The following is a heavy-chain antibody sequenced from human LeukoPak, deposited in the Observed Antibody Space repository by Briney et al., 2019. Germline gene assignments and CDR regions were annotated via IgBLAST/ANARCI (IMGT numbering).Heavy chain of an antibody. J-gene: IGHJ4*02. CDR2: IHYSGGT. Sequence: KPSETLSLTCTVSGGSISTSSFYWGWIRQPPGKGLEWIGSIHYSGGTYYNPSLKSGVTISVDTSKNQFSLKVSSVTAADTAVYYCARRTDYWGQGTPVTVSS. CDR1: GGSISTSSFY. V-gene: IGHV4-39*01. CDR3: ARRTDY.